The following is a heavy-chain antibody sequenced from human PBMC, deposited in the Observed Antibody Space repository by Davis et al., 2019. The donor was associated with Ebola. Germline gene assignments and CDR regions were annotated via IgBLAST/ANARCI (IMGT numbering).Heavy chain of an antibody. V-gene: IGHV4-34*01. J-gene: IGHJ5*02. D-gene: IGHD3-10*01. CDR1: GGSFSGYY. Sequence: SETLSLTCAVYGGSFSGYYWSWIRQPPGKGLEWIGEINHTGGTNYNPPLKSRVTISIDTSKNQFSLNLTSVTAADTAVYYCARDPGSGSYKNWFDPWGQGTLVTVSS. CDR2: INHTGGT. CDR3: ARDPGSGSYKNWFDP.